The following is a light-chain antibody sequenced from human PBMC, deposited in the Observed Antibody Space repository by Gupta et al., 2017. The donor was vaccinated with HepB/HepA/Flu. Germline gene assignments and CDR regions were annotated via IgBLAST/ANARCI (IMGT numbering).Light chain of an antibody. V-gene: IGLV4-69*01. J-gene: IGLJ3*02. CDR1: SGHSSYA. CDR3: QTWGTGLWV. Sequence: QLVLTQSPSASASLGASVKLTCTLSSGHSSYAIAWPQQKPEKGPRYLMKLNSDGSHSKGDGIPDRFSGSSSGAERYLTISSLQSEDEADYYCQTWGTGLWVFGGGTKLTVL. CDR2: LNSDGSH.